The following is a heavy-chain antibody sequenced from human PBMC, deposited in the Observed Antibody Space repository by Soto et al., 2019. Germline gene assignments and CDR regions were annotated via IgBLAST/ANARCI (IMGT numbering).Heavy chain of an antibody. CDR1: GYTFTSYG. CDR2: ISAYNGNT. J-gene: IGHJ4*02. V-gene: IGHV1-18*01. D-gene: IGHD3-3*01. Sequence: QVQLVQSGAEVKKPGASVKVSCKASGYTFTSYGISWVRQAPGQGLEWMGWISAYNGNTNYAQKLQGRVTMTTDTSTSTSYMELSSLRSDDTAVYYCARGITIFGVVINPFDYWGQGTLVTVSS. CDR3: ARGITIFGVVINPFDY.